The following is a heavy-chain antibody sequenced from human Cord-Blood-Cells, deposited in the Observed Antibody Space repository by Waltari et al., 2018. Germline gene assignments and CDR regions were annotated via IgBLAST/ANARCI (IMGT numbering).Heavy chain of an antibody. J-gene: IGHJ4*02. CDR1: GGTFSSYA. Sequence: QVQLVQSGAEVKKPGSSVKVSCKASGGTFSSYAISWVRQAPGQRLEWMGGIIPILGIANYAQKFQGRVTITADESTSTAYMELSSLRSEDTAVYYCARGYDSSGYYYYFDYWGQGTLVTVSS. V-gene: IGHV1-69*04. CDR2: IIPILGIA. D-gene: IGHD3-22*01. CDR3: ARGYDSSGYYYYFDY.